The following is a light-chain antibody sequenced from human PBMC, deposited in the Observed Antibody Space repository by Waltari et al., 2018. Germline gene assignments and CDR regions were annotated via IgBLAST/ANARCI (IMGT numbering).Light chain of an antibody. CDR3: QRYGSSPPYT. V-gene: IGKV3-20*01. CDR2: STS. Sequence: EIVLTQSPGTLSLSPGERATLSCRASQSVSSIAWYQQKPGQAPRLLLYSTSSRATGIPDRFSGSGSGTDFTLTISRLEPGDFAMYYCQRYGSSPPYTFGQGTKLEIK. J-gene: IGKJ2*01. CDR1: QSVSS.